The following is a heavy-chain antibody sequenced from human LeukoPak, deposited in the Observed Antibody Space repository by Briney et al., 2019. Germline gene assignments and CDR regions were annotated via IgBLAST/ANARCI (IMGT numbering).Heavy chain of an antibody. D-gene: IGHD2-21*02. CDR1: GGSISSSYW. J-gene: IGHJ3*02. CDR2: VYHSGST. CDR3: AGAYCGGDCYSGRTFDI. Sequence: SETLSLTCAVSGGSISSSYWWSWVRQPPGKGLEWIGEVYHSGSTNYSPSLKSRVTLSVDKSKNQFSLRLSSVTAADTAVYYCAGAYCGGDCYSGRTFDIWGQGTMVTVSS. V-gene: IGHV4-4*02.